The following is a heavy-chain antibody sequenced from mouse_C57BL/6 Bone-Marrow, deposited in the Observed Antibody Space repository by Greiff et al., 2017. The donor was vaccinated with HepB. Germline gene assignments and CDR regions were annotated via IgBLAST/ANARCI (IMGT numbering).Heavy chain of an antibody. V-gene: IGHV12-3*01. Sequence: VQLQQSGPGLVKPSQSLFLTCSITGFPITSGYYWIWIRQSPGKPLEWMGYITHSGETFYNPSLQSPISITREPSKNQFFLQLNSVTTEDTAMYYCAGDSGFHYAMDYWGQGTSVTVSS. CDR2: ITHSGET. J-gene: IGHJ4*01. CDR3: AGDSGFHYAMDY. CDR1: GFPITSGYY.